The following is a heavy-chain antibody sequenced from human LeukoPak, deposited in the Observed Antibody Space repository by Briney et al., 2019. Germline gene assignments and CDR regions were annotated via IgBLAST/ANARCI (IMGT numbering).Heavy chain of an antibody. V-gene: IGHV3-23*01. J-gene: IGHJ4*02. CDR3: AKAPVVVPAAIDY. CDR2: ISGRGGST. Sequence: GGSLRLSCAASGFTFSSYAMSWVRQAPGKGLEWVSAISGRGGSTYYADSVKGRFTISRDNSKNTLYLQMNSLRAEDTAVYYCAKAPVVVPAAIDYWGQGTLVTVSS. CDR1: GFTFSSYA. D-gene: IGHD2-2*02.